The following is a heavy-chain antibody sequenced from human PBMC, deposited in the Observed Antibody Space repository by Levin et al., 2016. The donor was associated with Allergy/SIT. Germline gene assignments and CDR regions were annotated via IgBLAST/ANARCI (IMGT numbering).Heavy chain of an antibody. CDR3: TRASLDTRHKNVVPDY. CDR2: IRSKAYGGTT. CDR1: GFTFGDYA. D-gene: IGHD3/OR15-3a*01. Sequence: GESLKISCTASGFTFGDYAMSVGPPGSEGKGLEWVSFIRSKAYGGTTEHAASVKGRFTISRDDSKSIAYLQMNSLKTEDTAVYYCTRASLDTRHKNVVPDYWGQGTLVTVSS. V-gene: IGHV3-49*04. J-gene: IGHJ4*02.